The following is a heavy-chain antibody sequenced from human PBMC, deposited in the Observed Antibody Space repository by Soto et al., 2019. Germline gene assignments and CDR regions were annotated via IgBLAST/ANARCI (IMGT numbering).Heavy chain of an antibody. CDR2: ISGSGGST. Sequence: GGSLRLSCAASGFTFSSYAMSWVRQAPGTGLEWVSAISGSGGSTYYADSVKGRFTISRDNSKNTLYLEMNSLRAEDTAVDYYAKVYRGYGMDVWGQGTTVTVSS. J-gene: IGHJ6*02. CDR3: AKVYRGYGMDV. CDR1: GFTFSSYA. V-gene: IGHV3-23*01. D-gene: IGHD4-4*01.